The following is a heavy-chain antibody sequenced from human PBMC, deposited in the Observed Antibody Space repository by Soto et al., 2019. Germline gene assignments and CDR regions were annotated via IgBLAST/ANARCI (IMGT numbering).Heavy chain of an antibody. Sequence: QVQLVQSGAEVKKPGASVKVSCKASGYTFTSYDINWVRQATGQGLEWMGWMNPNGGNTGYAQKFQGRVTMTRNTSIGTAYMELRGLRSGGQAVYYCARGINWAGVDYVGTGNLVTVSS. D-gene: IGHD7-27*01. CDR3: ARGINWAGVDY. CDR1: GYTFTSYD. V-gene: IGHV1-8*01. J-gene: IGHJ4*02. CDR2: MNPNGGNT.